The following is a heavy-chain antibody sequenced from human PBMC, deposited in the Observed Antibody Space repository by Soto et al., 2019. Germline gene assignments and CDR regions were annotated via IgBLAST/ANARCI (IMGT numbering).Heavy chain of an antibody. J-gene: IGHJ4*02. V-gene: IGHV3-30-3*01. CDR3: ARDRCGGDCYGIDY. Sequence: QVQLVESGGGVVQPGRSLRLSCAASGFTFSSYAMHWVRQAPGKGLEWVAVISYDGSNKYYADSVKGRFTISRDNSKNTLYLQMNSMRAEDTAVYYCARDRCGGDCYGIDYWGQGTLVTVSS. D-gene: IGHD2-21*02. CDR1: GFTFSSYA. CDR2: ISYDGSNK.